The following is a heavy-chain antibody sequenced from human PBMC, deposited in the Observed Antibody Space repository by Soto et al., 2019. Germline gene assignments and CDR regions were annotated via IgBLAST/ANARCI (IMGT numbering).Heavy chain of an antibody. Sequence: SGPTLAHPTRPLTLTWTFSGFSHSTSGVGVGWIRQPPGKGLEWLAHIYWNEGKSYNPSLESRLTISIDTSKNQLVLTLTYVYPVDTATYYCAHVYSSSWVFDSWGQGTLVTVSS. CDR3: AHVYSSSWVFDS. CDR1: GFSHSTSGVG. J-gene: IGHJ4*02. V-gene: IGHV2-5*01. D-gene: IGHD6-13*01. CDR2: IYWNEGK.